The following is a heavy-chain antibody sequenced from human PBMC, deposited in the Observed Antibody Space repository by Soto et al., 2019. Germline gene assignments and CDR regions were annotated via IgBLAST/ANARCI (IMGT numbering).Heavy chain of an antibody. J-gene: IGHJ2*01. CDR1: GFTFSSYG. CDR2: ISYDGSNK. V-gene: IGHV3-30*18. CDR3: AKDGLGSYFDL. D-gene: IGHD3-10*01. Sequence: QVQLVESGGGVVQPGRSLRLSCAASGFTFSSYGMHWVRQAPGKGLEWVAVISYDGSNKYYAYSVKGRFTISRDNSKNTRYLQMNSLSAEDTAVYYCAKDGLGSYFDLWGRGTLVTVSS.